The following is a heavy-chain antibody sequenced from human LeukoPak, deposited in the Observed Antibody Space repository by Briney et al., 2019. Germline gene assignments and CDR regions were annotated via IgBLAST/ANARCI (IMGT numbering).Heavy chain of an antibody. CDR2: ISSSNNYI. Sequence: RGSLRLSCAASGFTFSNYNMNWVGQAPGKGLEWVSSISSSNNYIYYADSVKGRFTISRDNAKNSLYLQMNSLRAEDTAVYYCARRSPNYYFDYWGQGSLVIVSS. V-gene: IGHV3-21*01. J-gene: IGHJ4*02. CDR3: ARRSPNYYFDY. CDR1: GFTFSNYN.